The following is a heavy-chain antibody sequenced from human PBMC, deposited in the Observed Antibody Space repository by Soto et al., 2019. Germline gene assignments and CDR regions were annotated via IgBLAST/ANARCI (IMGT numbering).Heavy chain of an antibody. J-gene: IGHJ6*02. Sequence: GGSLRLSCAASGFTFSSYGMHWVRQAPGKGLEWVAVIWYDGSNKYYADSVKGRFTISRDNSKNTLYLQMNSLRAEDTAVYYCARDGYGDYGPPTRGGYYYGMDVWGQGTTVTVSS. CDR2: IWYDGSNK. CDR3: ARDGYGDYGPPTRGGYYYGMDV. D-gene: IGHD4-17*01. CDR1: GFTFSSYG. V-gene: IGHV3-33*01.